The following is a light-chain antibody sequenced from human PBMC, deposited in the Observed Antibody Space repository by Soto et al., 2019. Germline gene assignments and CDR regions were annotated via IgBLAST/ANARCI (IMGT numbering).Light chain of an antibody. Sequence: QSVRTQPASVSGSPGQSITISCTGTSSDVGGYNYVSWYQQHPGKATKLMIYEVSNRPSGVSNRFSGSKSGNTASLTISGLQAEDEADYYCSSYTSSSRVFGGGTQLTVL. J-gene: IGLJ3*02. CDR1: SSDVGGYNY. CDR2: EVS. CDR3: SSYTSSSRV. V-gene: IGLV2-14*01.